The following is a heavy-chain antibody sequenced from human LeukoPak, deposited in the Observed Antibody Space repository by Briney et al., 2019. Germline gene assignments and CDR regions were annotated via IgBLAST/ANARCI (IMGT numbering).Heavy chain of an antibody. CDR3: ARDLRSPLSYYYYYMDV. V-gene: IGHV1-3*01. J-gene: IGHJ6*03. CDR2: INAGNGNT. Sequence: GASVKVSCKASGYTFTSYAMHWVRQAPGQRLEWMGWINAGNGNTKYSQKFQGRVTITRDTSASTAYMELSSLRSEGTAVYYCARDLRSPLSYYYYYMDVWGKGTTVTVSS. CDR1: GYTFTSYA.